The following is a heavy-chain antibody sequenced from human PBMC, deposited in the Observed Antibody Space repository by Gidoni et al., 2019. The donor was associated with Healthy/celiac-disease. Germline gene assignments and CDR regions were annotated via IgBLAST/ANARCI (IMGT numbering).Heavy chain of an antibody. CDR1: GGSISSSSYY. V-gene: IGHV4-39*01. J-gene: IGHJ3*02. CDR2: IYYSGST. Sequence: QLQLQESDPGLVQPSETLSLSCTVSGGSISSSSYYWGWIRQPPGQGLEWIGRIYYSGSTNYNPSLKSRVTISVDTSKNQFSLKLSSVTAADTAVYYCARLVPSSAFDIWGQGTMVTVSS. D-gene: IGHD1-26*01. CDR3: ARLVPSSAFDI.